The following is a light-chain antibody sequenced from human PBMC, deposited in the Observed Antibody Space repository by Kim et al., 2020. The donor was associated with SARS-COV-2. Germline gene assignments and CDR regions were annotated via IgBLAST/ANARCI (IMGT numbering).Light chain of an antibody. CDR1: KLGDKY. Sequence: SVSQGQTASITCYGDKLGDKYASWYQQKPGQSPVVVIFRDNRRPSGIPERFSGSNSGNTATLTISGTQAMDEADYYCQAWDSSIYVFGTGTKVTVL. J-gene: IGLJ1*01. V-gene: IGLV3-1*01. CDR2: RDN. CDR3: QAWDSSIYV.